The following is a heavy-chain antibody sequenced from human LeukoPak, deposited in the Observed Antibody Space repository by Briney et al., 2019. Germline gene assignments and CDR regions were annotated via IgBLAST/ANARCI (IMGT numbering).Heavy chain of an antibody. CDR3: AKAVSGYHFDY. J-gene: IGHJ4*02. V-gene: IGHV3-23*01. Sequence: GGSLRLSCAASGFTFSSYGMSWVRRAPGKGPEWVSGISGSGGNTYYADSVKGRFTISRDNSQNTLYLQMNTLRAEDTAVYYCAKAVSGYHFDYWGQGTWSPSPQ. D-gene: IGHD5-12*01. CDR1: GFTFSSYG. CDR2: ISGSGGNT.